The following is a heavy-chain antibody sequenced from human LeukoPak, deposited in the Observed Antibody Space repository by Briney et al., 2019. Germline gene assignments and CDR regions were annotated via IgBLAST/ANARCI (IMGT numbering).Heavy chain of an antibody. V-gene: IGHV3-73*01. CDR2: IRSKANSYAT. CDR3: TYTYSSTSHDY. J-gene: IGHJ4*02. Sequence: GGSLRLSCAASGFTFSNAWMSWVRQAPGKGLEWVGRIRSKANSYATAYAASVKGRFTISRDDSKNTAYLQMNSLKTEDTAVYYCTYTYSSTSHDYWGQGTLVTVSS. D-gene: IGHD6-6*01. CDR1: GFTFSNAW.